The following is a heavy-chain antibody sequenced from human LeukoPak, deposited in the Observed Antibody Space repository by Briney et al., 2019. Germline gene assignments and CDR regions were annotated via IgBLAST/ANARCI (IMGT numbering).Heavy chain of an antibody. Sequence: PGGSLRLSCAASEFTFSSYAMHWVRQAPGKGLEWVAVISYDGSNKYYADSVKGRFTISRDNSKNTLYLQMNSLRAEDTAVYYCARSSTYYGMDVWGQGTTVTVSS. CDR1: EFTFSSYA. CDR3: ARSSTYYGMDV. CDR2: ISYDGSNK. V-gene: IGHV3-30-3*01. J-gene: IGHJ6*02.